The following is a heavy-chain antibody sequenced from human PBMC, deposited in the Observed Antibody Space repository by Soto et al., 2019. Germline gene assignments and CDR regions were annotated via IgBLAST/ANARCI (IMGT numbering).Heavy chain of an antibody. CDR1: GYSFTSYW. D-gene: IGHD5-18*01. J-gene: IGHJ6*02. V-gene: IGHV5-51*01. CDR2: IYPGDSDT. Sequence: PGESLKISRNGSGYSFTSYWICWVRQMPGKGLEWMGIIYPGDSDTRYSPSFQGQVTISADKSISTAYLQWSSLKASDTAMYYCARRGYSYGWENYYYGMDVWGQGTTVTVSS. CDR3: ARRGYSYGWENYYYGMDV.